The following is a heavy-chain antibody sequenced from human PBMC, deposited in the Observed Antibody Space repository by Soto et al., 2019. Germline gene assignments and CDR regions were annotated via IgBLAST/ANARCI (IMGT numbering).Heavy chain of an antibody. Sequence: PGGSLRLSCAASGFTFSSYSMNWVRQAPGKGLEWVSSISSSSSYIYYADSVKGRFTISRDNAKNSLYLQMNSLRAEDTAVYYCARDQVRGVDATYYYYGMDVWGQGTTVTVSS. V-gene: IGHV3-21*01. CDR3: ARDQVRGVDATYYYYGMDV. CDR2: ISSSSSYI. CDR1: GFTFSSYS. J-gene: IGHJ6*02. D-gene: IGHD2-15*01.